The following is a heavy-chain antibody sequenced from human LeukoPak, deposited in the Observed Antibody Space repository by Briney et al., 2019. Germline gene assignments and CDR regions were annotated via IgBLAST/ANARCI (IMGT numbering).Heavy chain of an antibody. CDR1: GFTFSSYA. J-gene: IGHJ3*02. CDR2: ISYDGSNK. Sequence: GRSLRLSCAASGFTFSSYAMHWVRHAPGKGLEWVAVISYDGSNKYYRDSVKGRFTISRYNPKNTLYLQMNSLRAEDTAVYYCARDWSPVVSHDAFDIWGQGTMVTVSS. CDR3: ARDWSPVVSHDAFDI. D-gene: IGHD2-15*01. V-gene: IGHV3-30-3*01.